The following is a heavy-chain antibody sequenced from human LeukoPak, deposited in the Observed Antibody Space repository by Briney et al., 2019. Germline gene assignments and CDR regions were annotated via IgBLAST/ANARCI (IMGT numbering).Heavy chain of an antibody. CDR1: GFTFSSYG. CDR2: ISGSGGST. V-gene: IGHV3-23*01. Sequence: GGSLRLSCAASGFTFSSYGMSWVRQAPGRGLEWVSVISGSGGSTYYAASVKGRFTISRDNSKNTLYLQMNSLRAEDTAVYYCASRYCSGGSCPYYYYYYMDVWGKGTTVTVSS. D-gene: IGHD2-15*01. CDR3: ASRYCSGGSCPYYYYYYMDV. J-gene: IGHJ6*03.